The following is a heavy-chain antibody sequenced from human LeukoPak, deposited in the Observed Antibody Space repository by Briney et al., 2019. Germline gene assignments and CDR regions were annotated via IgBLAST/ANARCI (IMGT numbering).Heavy chain of an antibody. CDR2: IYHSGST. J-gene: IGHJ3*02. Sequence: PPETLSLTCTVSGYSISSGYYWGWIRQPPGKWLEWIGSIYHSGSTYYNPSLKSRVTISVDTSKNQFSLKLSSVTAADTAVYYCARDDGVVVVREAFDIWGQGTMVTVSS. CDR3: ARDDGVVVVREAFDI. CDR1: GYSISSGYY. V-gene: IGHV4-38-2*02. D-gene: IGHD2-2*01.